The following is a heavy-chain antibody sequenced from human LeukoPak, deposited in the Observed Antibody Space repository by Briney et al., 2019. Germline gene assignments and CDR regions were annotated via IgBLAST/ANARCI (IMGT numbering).Heavy chain of an antibody. CDR2: IIPIFCTA. D-gene: IGHD6-19*01. CDR1: GGTFSSYA. V-gene: IGHV1-69*05. Sequence: SVKVSCKASGGTFSSYAISWVRQAPGQGLEWMGGIIPIFCTANYAQKFQGRVTITTDESTHTAYMELSSVRSECTAVYCCARDLGSGWYYVWGQGTLVTVSS. CDR3: ARDLGSGWYYV. J-gene: IGHJ4*02.